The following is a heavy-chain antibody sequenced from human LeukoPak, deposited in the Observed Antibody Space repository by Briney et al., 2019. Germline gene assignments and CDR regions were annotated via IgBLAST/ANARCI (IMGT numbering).Heavy chain of an antibody. CDR3: ARGSPKLDS. J-gene: IGHJ5*01. CDR2: INHLGNN. V-gene: IGHV4-34*01. Sequence: SETLSLTCAVYGGSFSGYNWNWIRQAPGKGLEWLGEINHLGNNKKSPSLKGRVTLSVDTSKNQFSLKLTSVTAADTAVYYCARGSPKLDSWGQGTPVTVSS. CDR1: GGSFSGYN.